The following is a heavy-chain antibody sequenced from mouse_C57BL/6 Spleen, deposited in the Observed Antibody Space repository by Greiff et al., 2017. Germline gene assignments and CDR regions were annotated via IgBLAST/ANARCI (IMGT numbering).Heavy chain of an antibody. Sequence: EVKVEESGGGLVQPGGSMTLSCVASGFTFSNYWMNWVRQSPEKGLEWVAQIRLKSDNYATHYAESVKGRFTISRDDSKSSVYLQMNNLRAEDTGIYYCTGRRLRHYFDYRGQGTTLTVSS. CDR2: IRLKSDNYAT. CDR3: TGRRLRHYFDY. CDR1: GFTFSNYW. D-gene: IGHD2-2*01. J-gene: IGHJ2*01. V-gene: IGHV6-3*01.